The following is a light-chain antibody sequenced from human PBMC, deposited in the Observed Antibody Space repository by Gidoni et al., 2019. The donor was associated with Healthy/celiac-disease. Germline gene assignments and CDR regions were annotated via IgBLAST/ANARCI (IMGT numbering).Light chain of an antibody. CDR1: QSVSRY. V-gene: IGKV3-11*01. CDR2: DAS. Sequence: DIVLTQSPATLSLSPGDSATLSCRASQSVSRYIAWYQQKPGQAPRLLIYDASNRATGIPARVRVSGSGTDITLTISSLELEDVAVYVCQQRRNWPPYTFGQGTKLEIK. CDR3: QQRRNWPPYT. J-gene: IGKJ2*01.